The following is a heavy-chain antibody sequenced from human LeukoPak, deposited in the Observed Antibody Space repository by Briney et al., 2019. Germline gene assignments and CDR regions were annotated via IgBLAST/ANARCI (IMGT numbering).Heavy chain of an antibody. Sequence: PSETLSLTCTVSGGSISSSSYYWGWIRQPPGKGLEWIGSIYYSGSTYYNPSLKSRVTISVDTSKNQFSLKLSSVTAADTAVYYCARVGGYSGYARPHDAFDIWGQGTMVTVSS. CDR3: ARVGGYSGYARPHDAFDI. CDR1: GGSISSSSYY. CDR2: IYYSGST. V-gene: IGHV4-39*07. J-gene: IGHJ3*02. D-gene: IGHD5-12*01.